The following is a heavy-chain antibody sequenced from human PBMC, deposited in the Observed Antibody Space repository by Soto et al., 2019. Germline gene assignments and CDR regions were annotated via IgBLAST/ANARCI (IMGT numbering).Heavy chain of an antibody. J-gene: IGHJ4*02. D-gene: IGHD3-10*01. CDR1: GFTFSTYA. Sequence: EVQLLESGGGLVQPGGSLRLSCAASGFTFSTYAMSWVRQPPGKGLEWVSIVSDGGSAAFYADSVKGRFAISRDNSKNTLYLQMNSLTAEDTAVYYCAKHFVNGEVDYWGQGTPVTVSS. CDR3: AKHFVNGEVDY. V-gene: IGHV3-23*01. CDR2: VSDGGSAA.